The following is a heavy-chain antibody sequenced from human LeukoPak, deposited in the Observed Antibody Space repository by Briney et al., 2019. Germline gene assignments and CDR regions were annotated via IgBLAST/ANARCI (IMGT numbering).Heavy chain of an antibody. D-gene: IGHD1-26*01. CDR2: ISSTGGTT. CDR3: VRAEVGTTLKYYYYYMDV. Sequence: GGSLRLSCAASGFTFSSFGMSWVRQAPGKGLEWVSAISSTGGTTYYADSVKGRCTISRDNGKNSMYLQMHSLRAEDTAVYYCVRAEVGTTLKYYYYYMDVWGKGTTVTVSS. V-gene: IGHV3-23*01. J-gene: IGHJ6*03. CDR1: GFTFSSFG.